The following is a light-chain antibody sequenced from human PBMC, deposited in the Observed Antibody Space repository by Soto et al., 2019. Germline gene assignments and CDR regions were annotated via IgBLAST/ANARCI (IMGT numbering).Light chain of an antibody. J-gene: IGKJ3*01. Sequence: EIVLAQSPGTLSLSPGEIATLSFSASQSVTNSFLAWYQQKPGQAPRLLIYGASRRATGIPDRFSGSGSGTDFTLTISRLEPEDFAVYYCQQYGSSPFTFGPGTKVDIK. CDR3: QQYGSSPFT. CDR1: QSVTNSF. V-gene: IGKV3-20*01. CDR2: GAS.